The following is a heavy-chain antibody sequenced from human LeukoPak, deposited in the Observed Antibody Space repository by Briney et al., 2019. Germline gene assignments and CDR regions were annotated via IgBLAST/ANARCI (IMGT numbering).Heavy chain of an antibody. CDR3: AKSFRSTSLDY. Sequence: GGSLRLSCAASGFTFSSYGMSWVRQAPGKGLEWVSAISGSGSSTYYADSVKGRFTISRDNSRNTLYLQMNSLRAGDTAVYYCAKSFRSTSLDYWGQGTLVTVSS. D-gene: IGHD2-2*01. J-gene: IGHJ4*02. CDR1: GFTFSSYG. CDR2: ISGSGSST. V-gene: IGHV3-23*01.